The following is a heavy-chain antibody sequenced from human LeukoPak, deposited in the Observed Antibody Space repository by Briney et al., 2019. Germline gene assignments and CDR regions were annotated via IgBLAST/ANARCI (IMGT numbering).Heavy chain of an antibody. Sequence: GGSLRLSCAASGFTFSTYSGNWIRQAPGKGLGWVSSISDDSNYIFYADSVKGRFTISRDNAKNSLYLQMNSLTAGDSAVYYCASRRGSNRPFDYWGQGTLVTVSS. CDR1: GFTFSTYS. CDR3: ASRRGSNRPFDY. J-gene: IGHJ4*02. CDR2: ISDDSNYI. D-gene: IGHD1-26*01. V-gene: IGHV3-21*01.